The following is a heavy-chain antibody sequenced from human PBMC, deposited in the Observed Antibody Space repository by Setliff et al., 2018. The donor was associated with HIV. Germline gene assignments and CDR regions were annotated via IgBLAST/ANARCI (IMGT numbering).Heavy chain of an antibody. CDR3: ARIDPTAYHYHMDV. D-gene: IGHD3-9*01. CDR1: GYTFTTYD. V-gene: IGHV1-2*02. Sequence: ASVKVSCKASGYTFTTYDINWVRQATGQGLEWMGWMHPNTGATSYAQKFQGRVSMTRDMSISTAYMELARLRSDDSAVYYCARIDPTAYHYHMDVWGKGTTVTV. J-gene: IGHJ6*03. CDR2: MHPNTGAT.